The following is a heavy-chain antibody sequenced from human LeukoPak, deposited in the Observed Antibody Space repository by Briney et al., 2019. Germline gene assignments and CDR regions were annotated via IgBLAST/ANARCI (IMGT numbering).Heavy chain of an antibody. J-gene: IGHJ4*02. Sequence: ASVKVSCKAFGYTFTSNYMHWVRQAPGQGPEWMGVISPSGGSTTYAQKFQGRVTMTTDTSTSTAYMELRSLRSDDTAVYYCARDSLIVGATTYDYWGQGTLVTVSS. CDR3: ARDSLIVGATTYDY. CDR1: GYTFTSNY. D-gene: IGHD1-26*01. V-gene: IGHV1-46*01. CDR2: ISPSGGST.